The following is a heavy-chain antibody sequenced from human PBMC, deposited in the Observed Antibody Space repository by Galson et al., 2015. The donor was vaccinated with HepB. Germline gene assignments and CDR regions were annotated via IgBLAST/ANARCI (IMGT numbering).Heavy chain of an antibody. V-gene: IGHV1-2*02. Sequence: SVKVSCKASGYTFTGYYLHWVRQAPGQGLEWMGWIIPSSGGTNYAQKFQGRVTMSRDTSITTAYMELSRLKSDDTAVYHCVRSSYYYGLDVWGQGTTVTVS. J-gene: IGHJ6*02. CDR3: VRSSYYYGLDV. CDR2: IIPSSGGT. CDR1: GYTFTGYY.